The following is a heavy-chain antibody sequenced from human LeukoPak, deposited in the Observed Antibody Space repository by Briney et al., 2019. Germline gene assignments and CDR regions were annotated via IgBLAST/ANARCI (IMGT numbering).Heavy chain of an antibody. CDR1: GGSIRGYY. J-gene: IGHJ3*02. V-gene: IGHV4-59*01. CDR3: ARDWVPTIFAVAHAFDI. D-gene: IGHD3-3*01. Sequence: SETLSLTCTVSGGSIRGYYWSWIRQPPGKGLEWIGYIYYGGSTNYNPSLKSRLTISVDTSKNQFSLKLGSVTAADTAVNYCARDWVPTIFAVAHAFDIWGQGTMVTVSS. CDR2: IYYGGST.